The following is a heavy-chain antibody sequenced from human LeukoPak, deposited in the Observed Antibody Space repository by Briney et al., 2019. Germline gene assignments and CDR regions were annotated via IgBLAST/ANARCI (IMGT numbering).Heavy chain of an antibody. J-gene: IGHJ6*03. V-gene: IGHV4-4*07. Sequence: KPSETLSLTCTVSGGSISSYYWSWIRQPAGKGLEWIGRIYTSGSTNYNPSLKSRVTMSVDTSKNQFSLKLSSVTAADTAVYYCARSVSRAGTFYYYYYYMDVWGKGTTVTISS. CDR3: ARSVSRAGTFYYYYYYMDV. CDR1: GGSISSYY. D-gene: IGHD6-13*01. CDR2: IYTSGST.